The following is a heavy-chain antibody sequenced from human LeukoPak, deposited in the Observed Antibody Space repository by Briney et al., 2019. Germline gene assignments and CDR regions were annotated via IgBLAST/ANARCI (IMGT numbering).Heavy chain of an antibody. CDR3: ARGRGPIAAAGTPRPPYFDY. J-gene: IGHJ4*02. CDR1: GGSFSGYY. V-gene: IGHV4-34*01. Sequence: SSETLSLTCAVYGGSFSGYYWSWIRQPPGKGLEWIGEINHSGSTNYNPSLKSRVTISVDTSKNQFSLKLSSVTAADTAVYYCARGRGPIAAAGTPRPPYFDYWGQGTLVTVSS. D-gene: IGHD6-13*01. CDR2: INHSGST.